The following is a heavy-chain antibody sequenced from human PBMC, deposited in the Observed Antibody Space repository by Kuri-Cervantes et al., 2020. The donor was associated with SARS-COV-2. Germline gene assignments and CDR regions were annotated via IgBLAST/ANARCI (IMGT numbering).Heavy chain of an antibody. V-gene: IGHV4-39*01. CDR3: ATPIVGTTTGAFDI. D-gene: IGHD1-26*01. CDR1: GGSISSSSYY. J-gene: IGHJ3*02. Sequence: SETLSLTCTVSGGSISSSSYYWGWIRQPPGKVLEWIGSIYYSGSTYYNPSLKSRVTISVDTSKNHFSLKLSSVTAADTAVYYCATPIVGTTTGAFDIWGQGTMVTVSS. CDR2: IYYSGST.